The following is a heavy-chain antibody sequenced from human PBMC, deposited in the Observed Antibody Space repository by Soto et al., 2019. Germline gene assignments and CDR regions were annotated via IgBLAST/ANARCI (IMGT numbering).Heavy chain of an antibody. CDR3: AKENFKFDS. V-gene: IGHV1-2*02. CDR1: GYTFTTYY. D-gene: IGHD1-7*01. J-gene: IGHJ4*02. Sequence: ASVKVSCKTSGYTFTTYYLHWVRQAPGQGLEWMGWIDPNSGVKKYAQKFQGRVPVTRHTCFSTTYMELSSPTSDDTEVYYCAKENFKFDSWEQGTLVTVSS. CDR2: IDPNSGVK.